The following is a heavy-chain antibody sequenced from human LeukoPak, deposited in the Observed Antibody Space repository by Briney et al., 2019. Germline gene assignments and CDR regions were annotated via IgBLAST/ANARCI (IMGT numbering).Heavy chain of an antibody. CDR1: GGSFSGYY. CDR3: ARRRGIVVVPAAIRRGDWFDP. Sequence: SETLSLTCAVYGGSFSGYYWSWIRQPPGKGLEWIGEINHSGSTNYNPSLKRRVTISVDTSKNQFSLKLSSVTAADTAVYYCARRRGIVVVPAAIRRGDWFDPWGQGTLVTVSS. CDR2: INHSGST. J-gene: IGHJ5*02. D-gene: IGHD2-2*02. V-gene: IGHV4-34*01.